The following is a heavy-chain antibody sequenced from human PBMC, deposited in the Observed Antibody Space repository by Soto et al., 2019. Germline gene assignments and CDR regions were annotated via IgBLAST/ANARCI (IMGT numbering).Heavy chain of an antibody. D-gene: IGHD1-26*01. J-gene: IGHJ6*02. Sequence: GGSLRLSCAASGFTFSSYGMHWVRQAPGKGLEWVAVISYDGSNKYYADSVKGRFTISRDNSKNTLYLQMNSLRAEDTAVYYCAKHQWESKYGMDVWGQGTTVTVSS. CDR1: GFTFSSYG. CDR3: AKHQWESKYGMDV. CDR2: ISYDGSNK. V-gene: IGHV3-30*18.